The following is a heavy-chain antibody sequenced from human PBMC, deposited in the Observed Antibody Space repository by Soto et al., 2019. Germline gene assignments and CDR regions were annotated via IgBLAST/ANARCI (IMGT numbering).Heavy chain of an antibody. Sequence: QITLKESGPTLVKPTQTLTLTCTFSGFSLSTSGVGVGWVRQPPGKALEWLALIYWDDDKRYSPSLKSRLTITKDTSKNQVVLTMTNMDPVDTATYYCANSSSSWYIEDWFDPWGQGTLVTVSS. V-gene: IGHV2-5*02. CDR3: ANSSSSWYIEDWFDP. CDR2: IYWDDDK. D-gene: IGHD6-13*01. J-gene: IGHJ5*02. CDR1: GFSLSTSGVG.